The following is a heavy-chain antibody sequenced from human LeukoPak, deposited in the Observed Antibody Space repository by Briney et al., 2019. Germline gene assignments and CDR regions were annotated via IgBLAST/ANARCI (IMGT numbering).Heavy chain of an antibody. CDR1: GYSFTSYW. CDR3: ARHKRSISAILTGYYNNWFDP. D-gene: IGHD3-9*01. Sequence: GESLKISCKGSGYSFTSYWIGWVRQMPGKGLEWMGIIYPGDSDTRYSPSSQGQVTISADKSISTAYLQWSSLKASDTAMYYCARHKRSISAILTGYYNNWFDPWGQGTLVTVSS. J-gene: IGHJ5*02. V-gene: IGHV5-51*01. CDR2: IYPGDSDT.